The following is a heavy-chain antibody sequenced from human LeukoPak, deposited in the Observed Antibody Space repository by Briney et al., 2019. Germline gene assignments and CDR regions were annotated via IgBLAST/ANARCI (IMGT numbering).Heavy chain of an antibody. V-gene: IGHV4-34*01. CDR1: GGSFSDCY. Sequence: SETLTLTCAVYGGSFSDCYWTWIRQPPGKGLEWVGENTHSGSTKYNPSFKSRVTISVDTSNNNFSLKLSTVTAADTAVYYCARGVSSGWVDYWGQGTLVTASS. CDR2: NTHSGST. CDR3: ARGVSSGWVDY. J-gene: IGHJ4*02. D-gene: IGHD6-19*01.